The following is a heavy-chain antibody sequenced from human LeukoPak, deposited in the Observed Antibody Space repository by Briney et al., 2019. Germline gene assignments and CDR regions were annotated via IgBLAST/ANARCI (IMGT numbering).Heavy chain of an antibody. CDR2: ISGSGIGT. V-gene: IGHV3-23*01. D-gene: IGHD1-26*01. Sequence: GGSLRLSCAASGFTLSGYAMSWVRQAPGKGLEWVSLISGSGIGTYYADSVKGRLTISRDTSKNTLYLQMNSLRAEDTAVYYCAIQGDSGSYVHWGQGTLVSVSS. CDR1: GFTLSGYA. J-gene: IGHJ4*02. CDR3: AIQGDSGSYVH.